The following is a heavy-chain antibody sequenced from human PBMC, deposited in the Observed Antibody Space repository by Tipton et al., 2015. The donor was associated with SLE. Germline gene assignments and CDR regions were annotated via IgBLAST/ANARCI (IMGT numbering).Heavy chain of an antibody. CDR3: ARSGYDFWSGYYGYYFDY. CDR2: IYYSGST. CDR1: GGSINSYY. J-gene: IGHJ4*02. V-gene: IGHV4-59*07. D-gene: IGHD3-3*01. Sequence: TLSLTCTVSGGSINSYYWGWIRQPPGKGLEWIGYIYYSGSTNYNPSLKSRVTISVDTSKNQFSLKLSSVTAADTAVYYCARSGYDFWSGYYGYYFDYWGQGTLVTVSS.